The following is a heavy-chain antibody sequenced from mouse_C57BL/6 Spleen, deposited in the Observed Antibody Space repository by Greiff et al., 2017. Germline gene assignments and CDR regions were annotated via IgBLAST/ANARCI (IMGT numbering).Heavy chain of an antibody. CDR3: ARYGAMARGYYAMDY. V-gene: IGHV5-12*01. J-gene: IGHJ4*01. D-gene: IGHD1-1*02. Sequence: EVKLMESGGGLVQPGGSLKPSCAASGFTFSDYYMYWVRQTPEKRLEWVAYISNGGGSTYYPDTVKGRFTISRDNAKNTLYLQMSRLKSEDTAMYYCARYGAMARGYYAMDYWGQGTSVTVSS. CDR2: ISNGGGST. CDR1: GFTFSDYY.